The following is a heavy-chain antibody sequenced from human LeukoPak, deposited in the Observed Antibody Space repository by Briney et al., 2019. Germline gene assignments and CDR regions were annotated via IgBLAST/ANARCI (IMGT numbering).Heavy chain of an antibody. CDR3: ARGSTRADDY. D-gene: IGHD2/OR15-2a*01. CDR2: VHNNADT. Sequence: SETLSLTCTVSGASISNHYWSWIRQSPGKGLDWIGYVHNNADTNYTPSPKSRVATSVDTSRNQFSLTLYSVTAADTAVYYCARGSTRADDYWGQGTLVTVSS. CDR1: GASISNHY. V-gene: IGHV4-59*11. J-gene: IGHJ4*02.